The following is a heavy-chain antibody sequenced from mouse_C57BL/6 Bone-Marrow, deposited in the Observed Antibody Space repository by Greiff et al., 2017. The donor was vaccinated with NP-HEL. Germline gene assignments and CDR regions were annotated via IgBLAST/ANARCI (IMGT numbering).Heavy chain of an antibody. CDR1: GYTFTSYW. Sequence: VQLQQSGAELAKPGASVKLSCKASGYTFTSYWMHWVKQRPGQGLEWIGYINPSSGYTKYNQKFKDKATLTADKPSSTAYMQLSSLTYEDSAVYYCARDGSSHYYAMDYWGQGTSVTVSS. V-gene: IGHV1-7*01. J-gene: IGHJ4*01. D-gene: IGHD1-1*01. CDR3: ARDGSSHYYAMDY. CDR2: INPSSGYT.